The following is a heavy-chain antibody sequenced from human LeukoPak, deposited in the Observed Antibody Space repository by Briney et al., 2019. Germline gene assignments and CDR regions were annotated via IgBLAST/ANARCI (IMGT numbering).Heavy chain of an antibody. Sequence: GVLRLSCAASGFTFSSYGMHWVRQAPGKGLEWVAFIRYDGSNKYYADSVKGRFTISRDNSKNTLYLQMNSLRAEDTAVYYCAKEQYAGYSSSWYDAFDIWGQGTMVTVSS. J-gene: IGHJ3*02. CDR2: IRYDGSNK. D-gene: IGHD6-13*01. CDR3: AKEQYAGYSSSWYDAFDI. V-gene: IGHV3-30*02. CDR1: GFTFSSYG.